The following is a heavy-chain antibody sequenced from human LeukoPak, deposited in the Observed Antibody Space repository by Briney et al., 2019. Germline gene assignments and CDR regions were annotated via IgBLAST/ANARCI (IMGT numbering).Heavy chain of an antibody. V-gene: IGHV3-74*01. D-gene: IGHD3-16*01. CDR2: ITGDGRTT. Sequence: GGSLRLSCAASGFSFSTSWMHWFRQGPGRGLVWVSRITGDGRTTIYADSVKGRFSISRDNSKNTLFLQMNSLRADDTAVYYCARDRYYVPDYWGQGTLVTVSS. J-gene: IGHJ4*02. CDR1: GFSFSTSW. CDR3: ARDRYYVPDY.